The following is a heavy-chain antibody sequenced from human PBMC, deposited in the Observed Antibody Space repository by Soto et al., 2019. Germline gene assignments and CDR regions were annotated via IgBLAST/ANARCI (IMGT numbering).Heavy chain of an antibody. CDR3: ARGRVQAGNGGDRFDP. D-gene: IGHD3-16*01. V-gene: IGHV3-33*01. Sequence: QVQLVESGGGVVQPGTSLRLSCAASGFSFSNSGMHWVRQARGKGLEWVAVIWFDGRTKFYGHSVNGRFSISRDNSNNTLYLQMDNLRIDDTAVYYCARGRVQAGNGGDRFDPWGQGTLVTVSS. CDR1: GFSFSNSG. CDR2: IWFDGRTK. J-gene: IGHJ5*02.